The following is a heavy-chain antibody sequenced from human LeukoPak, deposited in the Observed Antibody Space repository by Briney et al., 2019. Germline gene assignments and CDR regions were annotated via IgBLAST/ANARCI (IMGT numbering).Heavy chain of an antibody. CDR2: INRSGST. CDR3: ASVKRAVDASIFPIDP. V-gene: IGHV4-34*01. D-gene: IGHD2-15*01. J-gene: IGHJ5*02. Sequence: SETLSLTCAIYGGSFSGYFWSWFRQPPGKGLEWIGEINRSGSTNYNSSLSLKSRVTISVDTSKNQFSLKLSSVTAADTAVYYCASVKRAVDASIFPIDPWGQGTLVTVSS. CDR1: GGSFSGYF.